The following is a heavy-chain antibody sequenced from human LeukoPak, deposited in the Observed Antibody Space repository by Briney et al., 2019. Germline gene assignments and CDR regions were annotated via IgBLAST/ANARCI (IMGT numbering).Heavy chain of an antibody. D-gene: IGHD2-2*01. V-gene: IGHV3-21*03. J-gene: IGHJ4*02. CDR3: AREEWGSTSLDY. CDR2: ISSSSSYI. Sequence: GGSLRLSCAASGFTFSSYSMNWVRQAPGKGLEWVSSISSSSSYIYYADSVKGRFTISRDNAKNSLYLQMNSLRAEDTAVYYCAREEWGSTSLDYWGQGTLVTVSS. CDR1: GFTFSSYS.